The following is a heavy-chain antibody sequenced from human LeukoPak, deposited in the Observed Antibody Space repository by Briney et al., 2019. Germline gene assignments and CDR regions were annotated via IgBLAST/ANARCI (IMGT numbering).Heavy chain of an antibody. CDR2: IIPIFGTA. D-gene: IGHD4-17*01. CDR3: ARGAVGYGDSYNYYNMDV. Sequence: ASVKVSCKASGGTFSSSAISWVRQATGQGLEWMGGIIPIFGTADYAQKFQGRATITADESTSTAYMEVSSLRSEDTAAYYCARGAVGYGDSYNYYNMDVWGQGTTVTVSS. V-gene: IGHV1-69*13. CDR1: GGTFSSSA. J-gene: IGHJ6*02.